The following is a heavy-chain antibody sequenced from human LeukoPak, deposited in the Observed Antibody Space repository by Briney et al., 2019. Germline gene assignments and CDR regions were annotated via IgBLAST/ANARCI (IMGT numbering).Heavy chain of an antibody. CDR3: AKDLWPVLPRYFDY. J-gene: IGHJ4*02. CDR1: GFTFSRFA. V-gene: IGHV3-23*01. D-gene: IGHD2-21*01. CDR2: MSASGGST. Sequence: GGSLRLSCAASGFTFSRFAMSWVRQAPGKGLEWVSAMSASGGSTYYADSVKGRFTISRDNSKNTLYLQMNSLRAEDTAVYYCAKDLWPVLPRYFDYWGQGTLVTVSS.